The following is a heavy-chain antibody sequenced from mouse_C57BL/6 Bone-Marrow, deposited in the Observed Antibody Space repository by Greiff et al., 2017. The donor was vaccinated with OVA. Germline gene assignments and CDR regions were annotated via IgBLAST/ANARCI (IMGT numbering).Heavy chain of an antibody. CDR2: IYPGSGST. J-gene: IGHJ2*01. Sequence: VQLQQPGAELVKPGASVKMSCKASGYTFTSYWITWVKQRPGQGLEWIGDIYPGSGSTNYNEKFKSKATLTVDKSYSTAYMQLSSLTSEDSAVYICVRVTAVVAPYYFDNWGQGTTLTVSS. V-gene: IGHV1-55*01. CDR1: GYTFTSYW. D-gene: IGHD1-1*01. CDR3: VRVTAVVAPYYFDN.